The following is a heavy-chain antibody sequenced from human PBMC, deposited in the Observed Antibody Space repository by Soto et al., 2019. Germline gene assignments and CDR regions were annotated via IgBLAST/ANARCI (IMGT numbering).Heavy chain of an antibody. CDR3: AKDIAARPGGSWFDP. CDR1: GFTFSSYA. D-gene: IGHD6-6*01. J-gene: IGHJ5*02. V-gene: IGHV3-23*01. Sequence: EVQLLESGGGLVQPGGSLRLSCAASGFTFSSYAMSWVRQAPGKGLEWVSAISDSGGSTYYADSVKGRFTISRDNSKNTLYLQMNRRRAEDTAVYYCAKDIAARPGGSWFDPWGQGPLVTVSS. CDR2: ISDSGGST.